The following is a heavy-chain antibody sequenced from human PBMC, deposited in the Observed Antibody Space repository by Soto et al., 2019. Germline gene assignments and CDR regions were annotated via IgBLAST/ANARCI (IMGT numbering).Heavy chain of an antibody. CDR2: IYHSGST. V-gene: IGHV4-30-2*05. D-gene: IGHD6-6*01. J-gene: IGHJ5*02. Sequence: SETLSLTLAVSGGSISSGGYSWIWIRQPPGKGLEWIGYIYHSGSTYYNPSLKSRLTISVDTSKNQFSLKLSSVTAEDTAVYYCARERPDGARLDPWGQGTLVTVSS. CDR3: ARERPDGARLDP. CDR1: GGSISSGGYS.